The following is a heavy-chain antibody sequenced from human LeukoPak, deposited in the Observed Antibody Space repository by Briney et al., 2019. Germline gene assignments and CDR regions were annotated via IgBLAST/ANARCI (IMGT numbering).Heavy chain of an antibody. Sequence: GGSLRLSCAASGFTFSGAAMHWVRQTSGKGLEWVGRIRSKANNYATAYAASVEGRFIISRDDSKNTAVLQMNSLTTEDTAVYYCSSSLKSYCSGGKCHSDYYYYDMDVWGQGTTVTVSS. D-gene: IGHD2-15*01. CDR3: SSSLKSYCSGGKCHSDYYYYDMDV. CDR2: IRSKANNYAT. V-gene: IGHV3-73*01. J-gene: IGHJ6*02. CDR1: GFTFSGAA.